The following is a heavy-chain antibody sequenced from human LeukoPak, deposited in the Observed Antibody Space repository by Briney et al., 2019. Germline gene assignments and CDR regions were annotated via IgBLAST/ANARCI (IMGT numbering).Heavy chain of an antibody. Sequence: GASVKVSCKASGYTFTSYGISWVRQAPGQGLEWMGWISAYNGNTNYAQKLQGRVTMTTDTSTSTAYMELRSLRSDDTAVYYCARAGGYSSGWPPRPYYYYYYMDVWGKGATVTVSS. D-gene: IGHD6-19*01. CDR2: ISAYNGNT. J-gene: IGHJ6*03. V-gene: IGHV1-18*01. CDR3: ARAGGYSSGWPPRPYYYYYYMDV. CDR1: GYTFTSYG.